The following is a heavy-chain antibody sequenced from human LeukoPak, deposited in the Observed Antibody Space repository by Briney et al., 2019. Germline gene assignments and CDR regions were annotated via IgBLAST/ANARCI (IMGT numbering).Heavy chain of an antibody. CDR1: GIAVIGNY. V-gene: IGHV3-53*01. J-gene: IGHJ4*02. CDR3: AIAQSWDELFDS. Sequence: PGGSLTLSCAASGIAVIGNYMSWVRQPPGKGLEWVSFISINIDTFYADSVRGRFTISRDSSKNTLFLQMNSLRDEDSAVYYCAIAQSWDELFDSWGQGTLVTVSS. CDR2: ISINIDT. D-gene: IGHD1-26*01.